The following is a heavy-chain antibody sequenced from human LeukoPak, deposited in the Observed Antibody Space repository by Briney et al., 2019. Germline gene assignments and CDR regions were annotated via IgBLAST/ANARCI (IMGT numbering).Heavy chain of an antibody. CDR3: ARGPRGYGDPTCGSYGMDV. D-gene: IGHD4-17*01. Sequence: ASVKVSCKASGYTFTSYGISWVRQAPGQGLEWMGWISAYNGNTNYAQKLQGRVTMTTDTSTSTAYMELRSLRSDDTAVYYCARGPRGYGDPTCGSYGMDVWGQGTTVTVSS. CDR2: ISAYNGNT. J-gene: IGHJ6*02. V-gene: IGHV1-18*01. CDR1: GYTFTSYG.